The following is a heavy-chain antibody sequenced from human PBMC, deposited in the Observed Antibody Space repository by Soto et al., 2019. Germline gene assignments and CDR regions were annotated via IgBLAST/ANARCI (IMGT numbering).Heavy chain of an antibody. CDR1: GFTFSSYA. J-gene: IGHJ6*02. V-gene: IGHV3-23*01. D-gene: IGHD3-10*01. CDR3: AKDRNLWFGELLRYYYGMDV. Sequence: EVQLLESGGGLVQPGGSLRLSCAASGFTFSSYAMSWVRQAPGKGLEWVSAISGSGGSTYYADSVKGRFTISRDNSKNTLYLQMNSLRAEDTAVYYCAKDRNLWFGELLRYYYGMDVWGQGTTVTVSS. CDR2: ISGSGGST.